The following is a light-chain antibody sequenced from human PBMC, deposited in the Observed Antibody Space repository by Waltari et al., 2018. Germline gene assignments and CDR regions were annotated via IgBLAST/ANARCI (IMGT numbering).Light chain of an antibody. CDR2: GAS. V-gene: IGKV3-20*01. Sequence: CRASQSVSSSYLAWDQQKPGQAPRLLIYGASSRATGIPDRISGSGSGTDFTLTLSSLEPEDFAVYYCQQHGTSPFTFGQGTKVEIK. CDR1: QSVSSSY. J-gene: IGKJ2*01. CDR3: QQHGTSPFT.